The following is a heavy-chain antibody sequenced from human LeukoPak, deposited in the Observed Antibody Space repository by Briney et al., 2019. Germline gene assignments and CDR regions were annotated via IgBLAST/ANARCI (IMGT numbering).Heavy chain of an antibody. D-gene: IGHD6-19*01. CDR3: ARDSSGWSTDPLDY. J-gene: IGHJ4*02. CDR2: IYHSGST. CDR1: GGSISSSNW. V-gene: IGHV4-4*02. Sequence: SETLSLTCAVSGGSISSSNWWSWVRQPPGKGLEWIGEIYHSGSTNYNPSLKSRVTISVDKSKNQFSLKLSSVTAADTAVYYCARDSSGWSTDPLDYWGQGTLVTVSS.